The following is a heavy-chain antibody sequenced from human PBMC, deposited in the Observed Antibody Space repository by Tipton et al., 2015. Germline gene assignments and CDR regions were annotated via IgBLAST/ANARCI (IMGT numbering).Heavy chain of an antibody. CDR2: ISNDGARI. CDR1: GFTFSSHA. V-gene: IGHV3-30*01. J-gene: IGHJ4*02. CDR3: AIDSPGRYPFDF. Sequence: SLRLSCEASGFTFSSHAMHWVRQAPGKGPEWLAVISNDGARIHYADSLKGRITISRDTSKNTLYLEMNSLRPVDTAFYYCAIDSPGRYPFDFWGQGTLVTVSS. D-gene: IGHD3-10*01.